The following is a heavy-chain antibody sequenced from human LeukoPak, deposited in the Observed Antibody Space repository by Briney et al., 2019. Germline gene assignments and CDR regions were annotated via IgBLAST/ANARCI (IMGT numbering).Heavy chain of an antibody. V-gene: IGHV4-30-2*03. D-gene: IGHD3-10*01. J-gene: IGHJ6*02. CDR2: IYHSGST. CDR3: ARQSTMVRGVIIDHYYYYGMDV. CDR1: GGSISSGGYS. Sequence: SQTLSLTCAVSGGSISSGGYSWSWIRQPPGKGLEWIGYIYHSGSTYYNPSLKSRVTISVDTSKNQFSLKLSSVTAADTAVYYCARQSTMVRGVIIDHYYYYGMDVWGQGTTVTVSS.